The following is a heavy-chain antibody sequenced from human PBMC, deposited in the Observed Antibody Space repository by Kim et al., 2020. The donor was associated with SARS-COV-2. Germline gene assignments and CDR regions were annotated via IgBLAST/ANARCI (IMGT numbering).Heavy chain of an antibody. CDR2: ISAYNGNT. CDR1: GYTFTSYG. CDR3: ARWGTYDSSGYYSPYYFDY. J-gene: IGHJ4*02. Sequence: ASVKVSCKASGYTFTSYGISWVRQAPGQGLEWMGWISAYNGNTNYAQKLQGRVTMTTDTSTSTAYMELRSLRSDDTAVYYCARWGTYDSSGYYSPYYFDYWGQGTLVTVSS. D-gene: IGHD3-22*01. V-gene: IGHV1-18*04.